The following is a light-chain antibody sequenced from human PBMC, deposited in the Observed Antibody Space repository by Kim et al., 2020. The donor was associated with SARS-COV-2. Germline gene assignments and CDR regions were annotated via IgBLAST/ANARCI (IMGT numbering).Light chain of an antibody. CDR1: KMGSKS. V-gene: IGLV3-21*04. CDR3: QVWDLYSMF. Sequence: SVAPGETASITCGGDKMGSKSVHWYQQRPGQAPVLVIYYDTDRPSGIPERFSGSNSGDTATLTISRVEAEDEADYFCQVWDLYSMFFGGGTKVTVL. J-gene: IGLJ2*01. CDR2: YDT.